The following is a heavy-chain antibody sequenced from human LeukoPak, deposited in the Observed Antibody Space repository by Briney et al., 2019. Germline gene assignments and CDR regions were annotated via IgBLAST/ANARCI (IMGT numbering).Heavy chain of an antibody. CDR1: GFTFSDYY. CDR3: ARVDSGYDSGYYYYYMDV. J-gene: IGHJ6*03. CDR2: ISSSGSTI. D-gene: IGHD5-12*01. V-gene: IGHV3-11*01. Sequence: PGGSLRLSCAASGFTFSDYYMSWIRQAPGKGLEWVSYISSSGSTIYYADSVKGRFTISRDNAKNSLYLQMNSLRAEDTAVYYCARVDSGYDSGYYYYYMDVWGKGTTVTVSS.